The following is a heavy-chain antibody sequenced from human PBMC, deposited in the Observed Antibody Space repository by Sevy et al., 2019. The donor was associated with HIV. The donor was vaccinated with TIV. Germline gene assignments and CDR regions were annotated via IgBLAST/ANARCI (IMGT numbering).Heavy chain of an antibody. Sequence: GGSLRLSCVASGFNFRNFWMSWGRQAPGKGLECVADIKQGGSEAYYVDSVKGRFTICGDNAKNSLYLQMNSLRDEDTAMYFCVRDKEVGASILDAWGQGTPVTVSS. D-gene: IGHD1-26*01. V-gene: IGHV3-7*03. CDR3: VRDKEVGASILDA. CDR2: IKQGGSEA. J-gene: IGHJ5*02. CDR1: GFNFRNFW.